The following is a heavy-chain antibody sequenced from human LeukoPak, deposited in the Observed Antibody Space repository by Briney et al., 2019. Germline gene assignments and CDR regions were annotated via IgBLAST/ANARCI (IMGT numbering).Heavy chain of an antibody. D-gene: IGHD1-26*01. CDR2: IIPIFGTA. J-gene: IGHJ4*02. CDR1: GGTFSSYA. Sequence: WASVKVSCKASGGTFSSYAISWVRQAPGQGLEWMGGIIPIFGTANYAQKFQGRVTITTDESTSTAYMELRSLRSDDTAVYYCARHEWEGLAVWGRGTLVTVSS. V-gene: IGHV1-69*05. CDR3: ARHEWEGLAV.